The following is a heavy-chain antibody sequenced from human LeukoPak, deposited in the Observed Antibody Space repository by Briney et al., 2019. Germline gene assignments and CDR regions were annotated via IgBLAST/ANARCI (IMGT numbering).Heavy chain of an antibody. V-gene: IGHV1-46*02. CDR2: LKPSAPST. Sequence: ASVKVSCKASGYTFNSYFIHWVRQAPGQGLEWMGLLKPSAPSTSFASKFQGRVTMTRDTSTSTVYMELHSLTSEDTAVYYCAREVDILTVTYAFDIWGQGTMVTVSS. CDR3: AREVDILTVTYAFDI. D-gene: IGHD3-9*01. CDR1: GYTFNSYF. J-gene: IGHJ3*02.